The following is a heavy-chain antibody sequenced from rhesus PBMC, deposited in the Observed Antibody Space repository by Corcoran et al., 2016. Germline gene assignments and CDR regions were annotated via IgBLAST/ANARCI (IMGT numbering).Heavy chain of an antibody. CDR1: DGSISSNH. CDR2: ISGSGGRT. Sequence: QLQLQESGPGLVKPSETLSLTCAVSDGSISSNHWSWIRQPPGKGLEWIGRISGSGGRTDSNPSLKSRVALSTDTSKKQFSLKLSSVTAADTAVYYCARGSSNWNDVDAFDFWGQGLRVTVSS. D-gene: IGHD1-7*02. CDR3: ARGSSNWNDVDAFDF. V-gene: IGHV4-173*01. J-gene: IGHJ3*01.